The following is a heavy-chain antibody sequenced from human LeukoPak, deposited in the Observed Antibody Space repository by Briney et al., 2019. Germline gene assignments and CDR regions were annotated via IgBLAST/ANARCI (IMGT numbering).Heavy chain of an antibody. D-gene: IGHD3-10*01. CDR2: ISGSGGSP. CDR3: AKNRIYYYGSGSYFDY. V-gene: IGHV3-23*01. Sequence: PGGSLKLSCAASGFTFSSYAMSWVRQAPGKGLEWVSAISGSGGSPYYADSVKGRFTISRDNSKNTLYLQMNSLRAEDTAVYYCAKNRIYYYGSGSYFDYWGQGTLVTVSS. J-gene: IGHJ4*02. CDR1: GFTFSSYA.